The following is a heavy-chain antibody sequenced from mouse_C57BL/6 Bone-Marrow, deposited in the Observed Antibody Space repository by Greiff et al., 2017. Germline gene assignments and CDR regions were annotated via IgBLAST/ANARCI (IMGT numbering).Heavy chain of an antibody. D-gene: IGHD1-1*01. CDR2: IRNKANNHAT. CDR1: GFTFSDAW. CDR3: NYYGSSYDAY. J-gene: IGHJ3*01. Sequence: EVKLMESGGGLVQPGGSMKLSCAASGFTFSDAWLDWVRQSPEKGLEWVAEIRNKANNHATYYAESVKGRFTISKDDSKSSVYLQMNSLRAKDTGIYYCNYYGSSYDAYWGQGTLVTVSA. V-gene: IGHV6-6*01.